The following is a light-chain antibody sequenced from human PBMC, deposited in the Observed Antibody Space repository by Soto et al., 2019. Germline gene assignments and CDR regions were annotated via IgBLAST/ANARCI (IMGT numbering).Light chain of an antibody. V-gene: IGLV2-11*01. Sequence: QSALTQPRSVSGSPGQSVTISCTGTSSDVGNYNYVSWYQLHPGKAPKLMIYDVNKRPSGVPDRFSGSKSGNMASLTISGLQTEDEADYYCCSYAGRYVFGTGTKVTVL. CDR3: CSYAGRYV. J-gene: IGLJ1*01. CDR2: DVN. CDR1: SSDVGNYNY.